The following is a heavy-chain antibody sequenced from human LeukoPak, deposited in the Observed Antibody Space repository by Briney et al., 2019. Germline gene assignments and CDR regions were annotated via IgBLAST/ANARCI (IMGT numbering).Heavy chain of an antibody. D-gene: IGHD2-8*02. CDR2: INPDSGAT. CDR1: GYTFSDYY. J-gene: IGHJ4*02. Sequence: ASVKVSCKTSGYTFSDYYVHWVRQAPGQGFERMGWINPDSGATNYAQKFQGRVTMTRDTSISTAYMELSRLRSDDTAVYCCARDFTGGYFDYWGQGTLVTVSS. V-gene: IGHV1-2*02. CDR3: ARDFTGGYFDY.